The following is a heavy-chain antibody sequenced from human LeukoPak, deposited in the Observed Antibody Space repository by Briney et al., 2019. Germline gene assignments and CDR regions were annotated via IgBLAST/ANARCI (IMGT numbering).Heavy chain of an antibody. J-gene: IGHJ5*02. V-gene: IGHV4-4*02. CDR2: IFHSGST. CDR3: ARRDNWFDP. Sequence: SETLSLTCAVSGGSISSSNWWSWVRQPPGKGLEWIGEIFHSGSTNYNPSLKSRVTISVDKSENQFSLKLISVTAADTAVYYCARRDNWFDPWGQGTLVTVSS. CDR1: GGSISSSNW.